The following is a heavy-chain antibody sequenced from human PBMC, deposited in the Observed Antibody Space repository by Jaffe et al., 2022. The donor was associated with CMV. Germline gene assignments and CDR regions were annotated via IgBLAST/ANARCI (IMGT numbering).Heavy chain of an antibody. CDR3: ARLGYNGAT. Sequence: QVQLQESGPGLVKPSETLSLTCTVSGGSISSYYWSWIRQPPGKGLEWIGYIYYSGSTNYNPSLKSRVTISVDTSKNQFSLKLSSVTAADTAVYYCARLGYNGATWGQGTLVTVSS. D-gene: IGHD1-1*01. CDR1: GGSISSYY. J-gene: IGHJ4*02. CDR2: IYYSGST. V-gene: IGHV4-59*01.